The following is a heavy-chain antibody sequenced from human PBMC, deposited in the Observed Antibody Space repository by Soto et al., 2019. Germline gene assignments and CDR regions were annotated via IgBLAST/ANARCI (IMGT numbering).Heavy chain of an antibody. CDR3: ARGDRFRCNGGHCFSDGLFLS. CDR2: INGSSTTL. CDR1: GFDFGIYS. D-gene: IGHD2-21*02. Sequence: EVQLVESGGDLVQRGGSLRLSCAASGFDFGIYSMNWVRQAPGKGLEWISYINGSSTTLYYADSVRGRFIISRDNAENSLYLQMNSLRDDDTAVYCCARGDRFRCNGGHCFSDGLFLSWGQGTLVTVSP. J-gene: IGHJ5*02. V-gene: IGHV3-48*02.